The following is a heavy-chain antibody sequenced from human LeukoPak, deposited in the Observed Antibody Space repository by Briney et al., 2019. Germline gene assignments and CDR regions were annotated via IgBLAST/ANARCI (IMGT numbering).Heavy chain of an antibody. V-gene: IGHV3-21*01. CDR3: ARARLRLGENYGMDV. D-gene: IGHD3-16*01. J-gene: IGHJ6*02. CDR1: GFTFNTYS. CDR2: IRSTSDDI. Sequence: GGSLRLSCLASGFTFNTYSMNWVRQAPGKGLEWVSSIRSTSDDIFYADSVKGRFTVSRDNSRNSLFLQVDSLGVEDTATYYCARARLRLGENYGMDVWGQGTTVTVSS.